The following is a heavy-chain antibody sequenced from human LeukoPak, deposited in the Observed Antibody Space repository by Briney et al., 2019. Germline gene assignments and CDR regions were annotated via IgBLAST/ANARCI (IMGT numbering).Heavy chain of an antibody. V-gene: IGHV3-30*02. CDR2: IRYDGSNK. CDR3: AREGALYYYDSSGYPDY. CDR1: GFTFSSYG. D-gene: IGHD3-22*01. J-gene: IGHJ4*02. Sequence: PGGSLRLSCAASGFTFSSYGMHWVRQAPGKGLEWVAFIRYDGSNKYYADSVKGRFTISRDNSKNTLYLQMNSLRAEDTAVYYCAREGALYYYDSSGYPDYWGQGTLVTVSS.